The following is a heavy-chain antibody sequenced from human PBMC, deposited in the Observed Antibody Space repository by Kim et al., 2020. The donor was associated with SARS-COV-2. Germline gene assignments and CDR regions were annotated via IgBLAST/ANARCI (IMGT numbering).Heavy chain of an antibody. V-gene: IGHV4-39*07. CDR2: IYYSGST. Sequence: SETLSLTCTVSGGSISSSSYYWGWIRQPPGKGLEWIGSIYYSGSTYYNPSLKSRVTISVDTSKNQFSLKLSSVTAADTAVYYCARDGSGSYFYWYFDLWGRGTLVTVSS. CDR1: GGSISSSSYY. D-gene: IGHD1-26*01. J-gene: IGHJ2*01. CDR3: ARDGSGSYFYWYFDL.